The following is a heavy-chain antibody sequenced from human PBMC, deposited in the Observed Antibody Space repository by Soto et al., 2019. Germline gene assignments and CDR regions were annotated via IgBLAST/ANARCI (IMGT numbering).Heavy chain of an antibody. CDR2: VYSDGAT. Sequence: SETRSLTGPVSGGSINNSFWRWVRQAAGKGLEWIGRVYSDGATKHNSRLASRLTMSVDTSKNQFSLKLNSVTAADTAVYYCARSGSLYYFEYWGQGSLVTVSS. D-gene: IGHD1-26*01. CDR3: ARSGSLYYFEY. CDR1: GGSINNSF. J-gene: IGHJ4*02. V-gene: IGHV4-4*07.